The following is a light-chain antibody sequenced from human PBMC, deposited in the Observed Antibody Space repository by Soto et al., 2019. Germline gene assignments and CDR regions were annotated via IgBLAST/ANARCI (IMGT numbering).Light chain of an antibody. CDR2: GAS. CDR1: QSVSSSY. CDR3: QQYYRSPT. Sequence: EIVLTQSPGTLSLSPGERATLSCRASQSVSSSYLSWYQQRPGQAPRLLIFGASSRATGIPDRFSGSGSGTDFTLTISRLEPEDSAVYHCQQYYRSPTFGQGTRLE. V-gene: IGKV3-20*01. J-gene: IGKJ5*01.